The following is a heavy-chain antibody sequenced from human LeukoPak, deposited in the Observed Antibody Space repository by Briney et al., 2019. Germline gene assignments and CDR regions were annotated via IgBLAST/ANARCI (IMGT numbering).Heavy chain of an antibody. CDR3: ARGRRLLWFGELNEGGRSWLNY. Sequence: WASVKVSCKASGYTFTGYYMHWVRQAPGQGLEWMGIINPSGGSTSYAQKFQGRVTMTRDTSTSTVYMELSRLRSDDTAVYYCARGRRLLWFGELNEGGRSWLNYWGQGTLVTVSS. CDR1: GYTFTGYY. V-gene: IGHV1-46*01. D-gene: IGHD3-10*01. CDR2: INPSGGST. J-gene: IGHJ4*02.